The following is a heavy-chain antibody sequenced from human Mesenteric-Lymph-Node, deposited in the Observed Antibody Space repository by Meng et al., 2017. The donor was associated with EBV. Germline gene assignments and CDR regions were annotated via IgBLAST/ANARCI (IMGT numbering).Heavy chain of an antibody. CDR1: GGPVSSGGHS. CDR2: IYHTGST. V-gene: IGHV4-30-2*01. Sequence: QVLHPRSGTAKPSHTPSLTCAVSGGPVSSGGHSWSWIRQPPGKGLEWIGYIYHTGSTYYNPSLKSRVTISIDTSKNQFSLKLSSVTAAGTAVYFCARGFGDNNNWFGPWGQGTLVTVSS. CDR3: ARGFGDNNNWFGP. D-gene: IGHD4-17*01. J-gene: IGHJ5*02.